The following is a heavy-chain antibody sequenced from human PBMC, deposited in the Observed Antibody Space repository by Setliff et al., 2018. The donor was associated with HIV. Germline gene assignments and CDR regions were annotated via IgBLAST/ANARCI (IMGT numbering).Heavy chain of an antibody. Sequence: GGSLRLSCAASGFTFSRYWMHWVRQAPGQGRVWVSGINNDTTTTTYADSVKGRFSISRDNAKNTLYLQMNGLRGEDTAVYYCAMFSSSSGWGQGTQVTVSS. CDR1: GFTFSRYW. CDR2: INNDTTTT. D-gene: IGHD6-6*01. J-gene: IGHJ4*02. CDR3: AMFSSSSG. V-gene: IGHV3-74*01.